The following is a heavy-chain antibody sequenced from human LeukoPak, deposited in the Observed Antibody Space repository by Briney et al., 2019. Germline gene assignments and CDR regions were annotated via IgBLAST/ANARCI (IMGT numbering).Heavy chain of an antibody. Sequence: GGSLRLSCEASGFTFSTSWMYWVRQAPGKGLEWVSRINGDGSDPSYADFVKGRFTISRDNAKSTLYLEMKNLRAEDRAVYYCARDGTFTGSNNCYYIDVWGKGTTVTISS. J-gene: IGHJ6*03. D-gene: IGHD1-20*01. CDR1: GFTFSTSW. CDR2: INGDGSDP. V-gene: IGHV3-74*01. CDR3: ARDGTFTGSNNCYYIDV.